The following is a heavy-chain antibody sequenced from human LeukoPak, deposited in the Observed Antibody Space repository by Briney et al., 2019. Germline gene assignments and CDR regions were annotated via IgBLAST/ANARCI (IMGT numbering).Heavy chain of an antibody. J-gene: IGHJ4*02. CDR2: ISGSGGST. CDR3: AKDGDGYYDFWSGYYPNFDY. V-gene: IGHV3-23*01. Sequence: GGSLRLSCAASGFTFSSYAMSWARQAPGKGLEWVSAISGSGGSTYYADSVKGRFTISRDNSKNTLYLQMNSLRAEDTAVYYCAKDGDGYYDFWSGYYPNFDYWGQGTLVTVSS. D-gene: IGHD3-3*01. CDR1: GFTFSSYA.